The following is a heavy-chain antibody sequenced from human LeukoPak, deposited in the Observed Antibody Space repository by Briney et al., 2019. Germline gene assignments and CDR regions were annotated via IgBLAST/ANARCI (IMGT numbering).Heavy chain of an antibody. J-gene: IGHJ4*02. Sequence: PGGSLGLSCAAPAFTFSSYGMSWVRQAPGKGLEWVAAISGSGGSTYYADSVKGRFTISRDNSKNTLYLQMNSLRAEDTAVYYCAKSQGITMVRGVIVDYWGQGTLVTVSS. D-gene: IGHD3-10*01. CDR1: AFTFSSYG. V-gene: IGHV3-23*01. CDR3: AKSQGITMVRGVIVDY. CDR2: ISGSGGST.